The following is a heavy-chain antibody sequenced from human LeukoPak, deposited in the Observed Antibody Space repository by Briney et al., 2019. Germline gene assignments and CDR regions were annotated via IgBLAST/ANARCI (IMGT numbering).Heavy chain of an antibody. J-gene: IGHJ2*01. CDR2: IYYSGSA. Sequence: SETLSLTCTVSGGSISSHYWSWIRQPPGKGLEWIGYIYYSGSANYNPSLKSRVTISVDTSKNQFSLKLSSVTAADTAVYYCARVPLRLRLIAAGYFDLWGRGTLVTVSS. V-gene: IGHV4-59*11. CDR3: ARVPLRLRLIAAGYFDL. D-gene: IGHD6-25*01. CDR1: GGSISSHY.